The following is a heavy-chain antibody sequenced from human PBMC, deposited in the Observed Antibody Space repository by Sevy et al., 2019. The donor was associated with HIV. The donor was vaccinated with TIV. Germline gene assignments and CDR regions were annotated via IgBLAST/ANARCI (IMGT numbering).Heavy chain of an antibody. J-gene: IGHJ4*02. CDR3: ARKQFVLPFDY. V-gene: IGHV3-30*04. D-gene: IGHD6-6*01. CDR2: ISYHGRNQ. Sequence: GVSLRLSCAASGFTFSDYAIHWVRQAPGKGLEWLAVISYHGRNQFYADSVRGRFTISRDDSKNTVYLQMNSLRPDDTAVYYCARKQFVLPFDYWGQGTLVTVSS. CDR1: GFTFSDYA.